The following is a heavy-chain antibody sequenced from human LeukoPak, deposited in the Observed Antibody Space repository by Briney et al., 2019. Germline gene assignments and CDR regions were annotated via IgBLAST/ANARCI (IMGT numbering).Heavy chain of an antibody. CDR3: ARGELELGLLDY. Sequence: PGGSLRLSCAASGFTFSSYGMHWVRQAPGKGLEWVAFIRYDGSNKYYADSVKGRFTISRDNSKNTLYLQMNSLRAEDTAVYYCARGELELGLLDYWGQGTLVTVSS. V-gene: IGHV3-30*02. CDR1: GFTFSSYG. J-gene: IGHJ4*02. D-gene: IGHD1-7*01. CDR2: IRYDGSNK.